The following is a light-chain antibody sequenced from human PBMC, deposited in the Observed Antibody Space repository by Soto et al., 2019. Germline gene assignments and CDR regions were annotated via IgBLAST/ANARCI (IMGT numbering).Light chain of an antibody. CDR1: SSDVGGYNY. Sequence: QSALTQPASVSGSPGQSIAISCTGTSSDVGGYNYVSWYQQLPGKAPKLLIYGNSNRPSGVPDRFSASKSGTSASLAITGLQAEDEADYYCQSYDSSLSASYVFGGGTKLTVL. V-gene: IGLV2-14*03. CDR3: QSYDSSLSASYV. J-gene: IGLJ1*01. CDR2: GNS.